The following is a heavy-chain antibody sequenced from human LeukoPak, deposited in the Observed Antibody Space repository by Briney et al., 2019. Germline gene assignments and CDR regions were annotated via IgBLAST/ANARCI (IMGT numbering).Heavy chain of an antibody. V-gene: IGHV1-8*01. CDR1: GYTFTSYD. CDR3: ARGKDRELLSSEWLFDY. J-gene: IGHJ4*02. D-gene: IGHD2-2*01. Sequence: ASVKVSCKASGYTFTSYDINWVRQATGQGLEWMGWMNPNSGNTGYAQKFQGRVTMTRNTSISTAYMELSSLRSEDTAVYYCARGKDRELLSSEWLFDYWGQGTLVTVSS. CDR2: MNPNSGNT.